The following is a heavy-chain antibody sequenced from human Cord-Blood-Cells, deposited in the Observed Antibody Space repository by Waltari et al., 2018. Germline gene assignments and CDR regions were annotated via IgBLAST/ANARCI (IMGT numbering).Heavy chain of an antibody. CDR2: INHSGST. V-gene: IGHV4-34*01. Sequence: QVQLQQWGAGLLKPSETLSLPCAVYGGSFSGYYWSWIRQPPGKGLEWIGEINHSGSTNYNPSLKSRVTISVDTSKNQFSLKLSSVTAADTAVYYCARDRDWQGVRYFDLWGRGTLVTVSS. CDR3: ARDRDWQGVRYFDL. CDR1: GGSFSGYY. J-gene: IGHJ2*01. D-gene: IGHD3-9*01.